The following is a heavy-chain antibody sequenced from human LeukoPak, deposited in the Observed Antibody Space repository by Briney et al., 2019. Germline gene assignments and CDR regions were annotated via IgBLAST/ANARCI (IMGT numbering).Heavy chain of an antibody. V-gene: IGHV1-2*02. J-gene: IGHJ5*02. Sequence: ASVKVSCKASGYTFSGYYMHWVRQAPGQGLEWMGWINPNSSDPKYAQKFQGRVTMTRDTSINTAYMELSRLTPDDTAVYYCARGFLYGDYVLPESRFDPWGQGTLVTVSS. D-gene: IGHD4-17*01. CDR3: ARGFLYGDYVLPESRFDP. CDR2: INPNSSDP. CDR1: GYTFSGYY.